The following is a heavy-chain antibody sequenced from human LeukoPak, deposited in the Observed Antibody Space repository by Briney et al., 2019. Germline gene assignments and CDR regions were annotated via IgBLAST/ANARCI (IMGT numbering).Heavy chain of an antibody. Sequence: GASVKVSCKASGYTFTAHYMHWVRQAPGQGLEWMGRINPNSGDTDYAQNFQGRVTMTRDTSISTAYMELSSLRSDDTAVYYCARDGYSQNWFDPWGQGILVTVSS. J-gene: IGHJ5*02. CDR2: INPNSGDT. CDR1: GYTFTAHY. D-gene: IGHD4-11*01. V-gene: IGHV1-2*06. CDR3: ARDGYSQNWFDP.